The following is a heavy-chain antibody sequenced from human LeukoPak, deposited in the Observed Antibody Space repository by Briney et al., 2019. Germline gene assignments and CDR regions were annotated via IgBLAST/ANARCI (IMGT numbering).Heavy chain of an antibody. V-gene: IGHV3-23*01. Sequence: GGSLRLSCAASGFTFNNYFMHWVRQAPGKGLEWVSAISGSGGSTYYADSVKGRFTISRDNSKNTLYLQMNSLRAEDTAVYYCANIPSIVPDYWGQGTLVTVSS. CDR2: ISGSGGST. CDR1: GFTFNNYF. CDR3: ANIPSIVPDY. D-gene: IGHD1-26*01. J-gene: IGHJ4*02.